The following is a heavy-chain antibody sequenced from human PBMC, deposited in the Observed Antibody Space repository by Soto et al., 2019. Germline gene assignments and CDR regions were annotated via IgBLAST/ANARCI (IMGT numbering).Heavy chain of an antibody. J-gene: IGHJ5*02. V-gene: IGHV3-23*01. CDR1: GFTFSNYA. CDR3: AKGTGIVVVPTAMS. Sequence: EVQLLESGGDLVQPGGSLRLSCAASGFTFSNYAMSWVRQAPGKGLEWVSGISGSGGSTYYADSVKGRFTISRDNSKNTLYQQMNSLRAEDTAVYYCAKGTGIVVVPTAMSWGQGTLVTVSS. CDR2: ISGSGGST. D-gene: IGHD2-2*01.